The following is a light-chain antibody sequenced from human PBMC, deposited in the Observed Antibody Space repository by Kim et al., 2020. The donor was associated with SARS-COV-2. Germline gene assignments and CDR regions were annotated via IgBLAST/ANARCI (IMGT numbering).Light chain of an antibody. V-gene: IGKV3-20*01. CDR3: QQYDTSGT. J-gene: IGKJ1*01. CDR2: DAS. Sequence: SPGERATLACRASQSVSSTYLAWYQQKPDQAPRLLMSDASTRATGIPDRFSGSGSETDFTLTISRREPEDFAVYYCQQYDTSGTFGQGTKVDIK. CDR1: QSVSSTY.